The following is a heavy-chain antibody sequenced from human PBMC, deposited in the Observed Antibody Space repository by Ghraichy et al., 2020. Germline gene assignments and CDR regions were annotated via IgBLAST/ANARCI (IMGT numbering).Heavy chain of an antibody. D-gene: IGHD6-19*01. CDR3: ARGFYSSGPTYFDY. J-gene: IGHJ4*02. CDR1: GFTFSSYS. Sequence: GGYLRLSCAASGFTFSSYSMNWVRQAPGKGLEWVSSICNTNTYIYYADSVKGRFTISRDNSKNSMYLQINSLRAEDTAIYYCARGFYSSGPTYFDYWGQGSLVTVSS. V-gene: IGHV3-21*01. CDR2: ICNTNTYI.